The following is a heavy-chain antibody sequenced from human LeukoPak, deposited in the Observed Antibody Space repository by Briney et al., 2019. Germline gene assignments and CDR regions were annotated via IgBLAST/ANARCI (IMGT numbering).Heavy chain of an antibody. V-gene: IGHV3-30-3*01. CDR2: ISYDGSNK. CDR1: GFTLSSYA. J-gene: IGHJ4*02. Sequence: HPGRSLRLSCAASGFTLSSYAMHWVRQAPGKGLEWVAVISYDGSNKYYADSVKGRFTISRDNSKNTLYLQMNSLRAEDTAVYYCARAYSGSYDYFDYWGQGTLVTVSS. D-gene: IGHD1-26*01. CDR3: ARAYSGSYDYFDY.